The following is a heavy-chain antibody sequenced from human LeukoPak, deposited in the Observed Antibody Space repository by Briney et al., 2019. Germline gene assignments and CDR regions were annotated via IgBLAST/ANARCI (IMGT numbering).Heavy chain of an antibody. CDR3: AKDTHGGDY. D-gene: IGHD3-16*01. CDR2: IYSGGST. J-gene: IGHJ4*02. Sequence: GGSLRLSCAASEFSVGSNYMTWVRQAPGKGLEWVSLIYSGGSTYYADSVKGRFTISRDNSKNTLYLQMNSLRAEDTAVYYCAKDTHGGDYWGQGTLVTVSS. CDR1: EFSVGSNY. V-gene: IGHV3-53*01.